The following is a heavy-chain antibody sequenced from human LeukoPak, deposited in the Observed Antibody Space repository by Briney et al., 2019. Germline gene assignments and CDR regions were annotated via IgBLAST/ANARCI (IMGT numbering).Heavy chain of an antibody. D-gene: IGHD2-21*02. Sequence: SVKVSCKASGGTFSSYAISWVRQAPGQGLEWMGGIIPIFGTANYAQKFQGRVTITADKSTSTAYMGLSSLRSEDTAVYYCASSARYCGGDCYSYYFDYWGQGTLVTVSS. CDR2: IIPIFGTA. V-gene: IGHV1-69*06. J-gene: IGHJ4*02. CDR3: ASSARYCGGDCYSYYFDY. CDR1: GGTFSSYA.